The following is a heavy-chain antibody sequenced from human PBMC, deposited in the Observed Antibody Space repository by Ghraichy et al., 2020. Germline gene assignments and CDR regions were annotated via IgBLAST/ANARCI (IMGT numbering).Heavy chain of an antibody. CDR2: IHHSGDA. Sequence: SETLSLTCPVSGSSISDESFFWAWIRQPPGKGLEWIGSIHHSGDAYYNSSLKSRAAMSVDTSKNQFSLRLRSVTAADTAVYYCARAAAYGSRADVWGKGTTVTVSS. CDR1: GSSISDESFF. CDR3: ARAAAYGSRADV. J-gene: IGHJ6*04. D-gene: IGHD3-10*01. V-gene: IGHV4-39*01.